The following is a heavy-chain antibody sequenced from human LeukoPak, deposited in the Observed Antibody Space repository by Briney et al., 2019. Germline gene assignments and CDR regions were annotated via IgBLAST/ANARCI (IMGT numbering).Heavy chain of an antibody. CDR1: GITLSNYG. CDR2: ISDSGGRT. V-gene: IGHV3-23*01. CDR3: ARDRVAVYCSGGNCQSRYYYYDMDV. J-gene: IGHJ6*02. Sequence: PGGSLRLSCAVSGITLSNYGMSWVRQAPGKGLEWVAGISDSGGRTNYADSVKGRFTISRDNPKNTLYLQMNSLRPEDTAVYFCARDRVAVYCSGGNCQSRYYYYDMDVWGQGTTVTVSS. D-gene: IGHD2-15*01.